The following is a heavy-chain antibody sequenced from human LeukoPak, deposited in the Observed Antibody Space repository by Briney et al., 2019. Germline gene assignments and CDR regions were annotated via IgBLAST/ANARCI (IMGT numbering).Heavy chain of an antibody. CDR2: ISYDGSNK. J-gene: IGHJ4*02. Sequence: GGSLRLSCAAFGFTFSKYVMHWVRQAPGKGLEWVATISYDGSNKYYADSVKGRFTISRDNAKNTLYLQMNSLRAEDTAVYYCARARYCTSGSCYPDYWGQGTLVTVSS. CDR1: GFTFSKYV. V-gene: IGHV3-30*03. D-gene: IGHD2-15*01. CDR3: ARARYCTSGSCYPDY.